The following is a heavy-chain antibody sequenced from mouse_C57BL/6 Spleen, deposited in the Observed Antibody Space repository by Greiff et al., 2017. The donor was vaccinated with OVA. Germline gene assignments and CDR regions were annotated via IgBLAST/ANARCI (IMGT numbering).Heavy chain of an antibody. D-gene: IGHD2-13*01. CDR2: IYPSDSAT. J-gene: IGHJ4*01. Sequence: QVQLQQPGAELVRPGSSVKLSCKASGYTFTSYWMDWVKQRPGQGLEWIGNIYPSDSATHYNQKFKDKATLTVDKSSSTAYMQLSSLTSVDSAVSYCASWRLSVTFYYAMDYWGPGTSVTVSS. CDR1: GYTFTSYW. V-gene: IGHV1-61*01. CDR3: ASWRLSVTFYYAMDY.